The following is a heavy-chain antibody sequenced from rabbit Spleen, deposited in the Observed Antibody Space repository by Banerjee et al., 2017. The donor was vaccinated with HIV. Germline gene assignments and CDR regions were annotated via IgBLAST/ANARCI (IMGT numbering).Heavy chain of an antibody. Sequence: EESGGDLVKPGASLTLTCTASGLDFSSRYYMCWVRQAPGKGLEWIACIDTGSSGSTYYASWAKGRFTISKTSSTTVSLQMTSLTAADTATYFCARDYAGDGDYIFSLWGPGTLVTVS. CDR1: GLDFSSRYY. D-gene: IGHD8-1*01. CDR3: ARDYAGDGDYIFSL. J-gene: IGHJ6*01. V-gene: IGHV1S40*01. CDR2: IDTGSSGST.